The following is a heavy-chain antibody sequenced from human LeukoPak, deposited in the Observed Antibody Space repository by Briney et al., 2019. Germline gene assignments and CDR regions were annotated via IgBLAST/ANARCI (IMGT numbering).Heavy chain of an antibody. CDR1: GYSISSDYY. CDR2: VHDSGST. Sequence: KPSETLSLTCTVSGYSISSDYYWGWIRQPPGQGLEWIGSVHDSGSTYYNPSLKSRVTVSVDTSKNQFSLKLSSVTAADTAVYYCAREQAAAGYLDAFDIWGQGTMVTVSS. CDR3: AREQAAAGYLDAFDI. V-gene: IGHV4-38-2*02. D-gene: IGHD6-13*01. J-gene: IGHJ3*02.